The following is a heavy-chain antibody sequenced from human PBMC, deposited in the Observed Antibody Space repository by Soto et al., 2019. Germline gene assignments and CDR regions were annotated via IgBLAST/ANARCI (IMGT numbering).Heavy chain of an antibody. Sequence: QVQLVQSGAEVKKPGASVKVSCKASGCTFSSYTISWVRQAPGQGLEWMGRIIPILGIANYAEKLQGRVTITGDKSTITAYMELSSLGSEDTSVYYCARDVLEGSGYSFGIWGQGTMVTVS. CDR1: GCTFSSYT. V-gene: IGHV1-69*08. J-gene: IGHJ3*02. D-gene: IGHD2-8*01. CDR3: ARDVLEGSGYSFGI. CDR2: IIPILGIA.